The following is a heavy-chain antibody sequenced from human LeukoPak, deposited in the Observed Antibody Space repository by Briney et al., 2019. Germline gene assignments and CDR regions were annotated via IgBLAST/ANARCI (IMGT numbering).Heavy chain of an antibody. CDR3: AGHRGGRREAKFDY. CDR1: GGSISSYY. D-gene: IGHD3-16*01. V-gene: IGHV4-59*01. CDR2: IYYSGST. Sequence: SETLSLTCTVSGGSISSYYWSWIRQPPGKGLEWIGYIYYSGSTNYNPSLKSRVTISVDTSKNQFSLKLSSVTAADTAVYYCAGHRGGRREAKFDYWGQGTLVTVSS. J-gene: IGHJ4*02.